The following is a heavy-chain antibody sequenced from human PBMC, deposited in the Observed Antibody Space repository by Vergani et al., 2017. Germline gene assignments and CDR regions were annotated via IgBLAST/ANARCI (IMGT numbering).Heavy chain of an antibody. J-gene: IGHJ3*02. D-gene: IGHD6-19*01. CDR2: ISYSGST. CDR3: ARHEVIAVAGSSFDI. V-gene: IGHV4-39*01. CDR1: GGSLSSSSYY. Sequence: QLQLQESGPGLVKPSETLSLTCTVSGGSLSSSSYYWGWIRQPPGKGLEWIGSISYSGSTYYNPSLKSRVTISVDTSKNQFSLKLSSVTAADTAVYYCARHEVIAVAGSSFDIWGQGTMVTVSS.